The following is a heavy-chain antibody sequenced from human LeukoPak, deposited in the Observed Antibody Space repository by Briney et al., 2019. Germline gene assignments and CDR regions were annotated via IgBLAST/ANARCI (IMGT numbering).Heavy chain of an antibody. Sequence: GGPLRLSCAASGFTFSSYAMHWVRQAPGKGLEWVAFISYDGSNKYYADSVKGRFTISRDNSKTTLYLQMNSLRAEDTAVYYCASARAHRPFDYWGQGTLVTVSS. J-gene: IGHJ4*02. CDR3: ASARAHRPFDY. V-gene: IGHV3-30-3*01. CDR2: ISYDGSNK. CDR1: GFTFSSYA.